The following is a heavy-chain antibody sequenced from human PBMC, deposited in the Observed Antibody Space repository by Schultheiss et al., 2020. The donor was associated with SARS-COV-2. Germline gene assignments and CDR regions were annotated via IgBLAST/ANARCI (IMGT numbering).Heavy chain of an antibody. CDR2: ISSSSSYI. V-gene: IGHV3-21*01. J-gene: IGHJ4*02. CDR1: GFTVSSNY. CDR3: ARGRIVDTAMVTEDY. Sequence: GGSLRLSCAASGFTVSSNYMSWVRQAPGKGLEWVSSISSSSSYIYYADSVKGRFTISRDNSKNTLYLQMNSLRAEDTAVYYCARGRIVDTAMVTEDYWGQGTLVTVSS. D-gene: IGHD5-18*01.